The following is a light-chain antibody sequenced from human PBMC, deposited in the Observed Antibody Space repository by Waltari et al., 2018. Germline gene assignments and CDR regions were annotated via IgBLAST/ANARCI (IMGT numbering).Light chain of an antibody. V-gene: IGLV3-19*01. J-gene: IGLJ2*01. Sequence: SSGLTQDPAVSVDLGQTVSITCPGDSLRTYYASWYQQKPGQAPVLVISGNNKWPSGIPNRFSASSSGSTASLTITGAQAEDEADYYCNSRDSSGNHLLFGGGTKLTVL. CDR3: NSRDSSGNHLL. CDR1: SLRTYY. CDR2: GNN.